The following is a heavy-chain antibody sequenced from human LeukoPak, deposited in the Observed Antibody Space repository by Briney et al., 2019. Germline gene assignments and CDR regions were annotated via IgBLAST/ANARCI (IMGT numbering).Heavy chain of an antibody. CDR1: GFSFRDYW. CDR2: FDPDGSIT. CDR3: ASTPSFASD. D-gene: IGHD1-26*01. J-gene: IGHJ4*02. V-gene: IGHV3-74*03. Sequence: GGSLRLSCAASGFSFRDYWMHRLRQAPGKGLVWVARFDPDGSITTYADSVRGRFIISRDNAKNTMYLQMNGLRVEDTAVYFCASTPSFASDWGQGTLVTVSS.